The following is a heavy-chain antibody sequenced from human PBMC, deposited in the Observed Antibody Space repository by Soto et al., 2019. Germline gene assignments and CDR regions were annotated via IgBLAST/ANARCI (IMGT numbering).Heavy chain of an antibody. CDR1: GGSIRSSRYY. V-gene: IGHV4-39*01. D-gene: IGHD1-26*01. Sequence: QLQLQESGPGLVKPSETLSLTCTVSGGSIRSSRYYWGWIRQPPGKRLEWIGSIYYSGSTYYNPSLKSRVTISLDTSKNQFSLKLSSVTPADTAVYYCARPSGSYLYYFDYWGQGTLVTVSS. CDR2: IYYSGST. CDR3: ARPSGSYLYYFDY. J-gene: IGHJ4*02.